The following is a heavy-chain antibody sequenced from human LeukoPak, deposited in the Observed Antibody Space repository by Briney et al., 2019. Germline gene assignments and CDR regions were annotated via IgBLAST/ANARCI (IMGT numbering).Heavy chain of an antibody. Sequence: GGSLRLSCAASGFTFSSYDMHWVRQATGKGLEWVSAIGTAGDTYYPSSVKGRFTISRENAKNSLYPQMNSLRAGDTAVYYCARSRDDMYAFDIWGQGTMVTVSS. V-gene: IGHV3-13*01. CDR3: ARSRDDMYAFDI. CDR2: IGTAGDT. D-gene: IGHD3-22*01. J-gene: IGHJ3*02. CDR1: GFTFSSYD.